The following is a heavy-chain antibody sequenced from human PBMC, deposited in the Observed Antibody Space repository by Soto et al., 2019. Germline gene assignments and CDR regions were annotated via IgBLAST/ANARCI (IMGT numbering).Heavy chain of an antibody. CDR3: AKDPGYDSSGYYFDY. CDR2: ISGSGGST. V-gene: IGHV3-23*01. CDR1: GVTFSSYA. J-gene: IGHJ4*02. Sequence: PGGSLRLSCAASGVTFSSYAMSWVRQAPGKGLEWVSAISGSGGSTYYADSVKGRFTISRDNSKNTLYLQMNSLRAEDTAVYYCAKDPGYDSSGYYFDYWGQGTLVTVSS. D-gene: IGHD3-22*01.